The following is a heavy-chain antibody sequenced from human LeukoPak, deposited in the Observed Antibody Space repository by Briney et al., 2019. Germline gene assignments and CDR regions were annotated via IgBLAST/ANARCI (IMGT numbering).Heavy chain of an antibody. V-gene: IGHV3-48*03. D-gene: IGHD2-21*02. CDR3: ASLVTGSLGIDY. J-gene: IGHJ4*02. CDR1: GFTFINYE. CDR2: ISSSGRTI. Sequence: GASLRLSCEASGFTFINYEMNWVRQAPGKGLEWLSYISSSGRTIYYADSVKGRFTISRDNAKNSLYLQMNSLRAEDTAVYYCASLVTGSLGIDYWGQGTLVTVSS.